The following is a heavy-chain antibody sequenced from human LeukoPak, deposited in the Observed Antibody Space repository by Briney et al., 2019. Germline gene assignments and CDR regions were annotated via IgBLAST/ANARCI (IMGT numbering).Heavy chain of an antibody. CDR2: INHSGST. CDR3: ARGDYYYDSSGPDGTFDY. CDR1: GGSFSGYY. D-gene: IGHD3-22*01. Sequence: SETLSLTCAVYGGSFSGYYWSWIRQPPGKGLGWIGEINHSGSTNYNPSLKSRVTISVDTSKNQFSLKLSSVTAADTAVYYCARGDYYYDSSGPDGTFDYWGQGTLVTVSS. V-gene: IGHV4-34*01. J-gene: IGHJ4*02.